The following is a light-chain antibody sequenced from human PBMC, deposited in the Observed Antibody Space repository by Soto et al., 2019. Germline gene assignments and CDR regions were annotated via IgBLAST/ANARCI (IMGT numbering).Light chain of an antibody. V-gene: IGLV1-44*01. CDR2: SNN. CDR3: AAWDDSLNGVV. CDR1: SSNIGSNT. J-gene: IGLJ2*01. Sequence: QSVLTQPPSASGTPGQRVTISCSESSSNIGSNTVNWYQQLPGTAPKLLIHSNNQWPSGVADRFSGSKSCTSASLAISGLQSEDEADYYCAAWDDSLNGVVFGGGTKLTVL.